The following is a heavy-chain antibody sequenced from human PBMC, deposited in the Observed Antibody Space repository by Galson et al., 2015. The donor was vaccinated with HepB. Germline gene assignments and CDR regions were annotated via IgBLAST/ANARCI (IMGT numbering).Heavy chain of an antibody. D-gene: IGHD3-16*01. J-gene: IGHJ4*02. CDR3: ARLGGSSGSYIDY. CDR2: IYPGDSDT. CDR1: GYTFINYW. Sequence: QSGAEVKKTGESLKISCKISGYTFINYWIGWVRQVPGKGLEWMGIIYPGDSDTRYTPSFQGHVTISADRSISTVYLQWSSLKASDTAMYYCARLGGSSGSYIDYWGQGTLVTVSS. V-gene: IGHV5-51*01.